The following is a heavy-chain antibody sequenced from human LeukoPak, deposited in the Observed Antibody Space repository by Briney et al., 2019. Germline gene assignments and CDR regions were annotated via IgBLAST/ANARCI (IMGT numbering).Heavy chain of an antibody. CDR1: GYTFTSYA. Sequence: ASVKVSCKASGYTFTSYAMHWVRQAPGQRLEWMGWINAGNGSTKYSQKFQGRVTITRDTSASTAYMELSSLRSEDTAVYYCARGARANWFDPWGQGTLVTVSS. J-gene: IGHJ5*02. CDR3: ARGARANWFDP. V-gene: IGHV1-3*01. CDR2: INAGNGST.